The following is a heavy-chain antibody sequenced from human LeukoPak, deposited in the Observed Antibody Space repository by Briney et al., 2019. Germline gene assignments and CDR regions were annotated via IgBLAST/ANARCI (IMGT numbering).Heavy chain of an antibody. CDR2: INPNSGGT. D-gene: IGHD1-26*01. V-gene: IGHV1-2*02. Sequence: APVKVSCKASGYTFTGYYMHWVRQAPGQGLEWVGWINPNSGGTNYAQKFQGRVSMTRDTSISTAYMELSRLRSDDTAVYYCARARAEWELRGFDYWGQGTLVTVSS. CDR3: ARARAEWELRGFDY. J-gene: IGHJ4*02. CDR1: GYTFTGYY.